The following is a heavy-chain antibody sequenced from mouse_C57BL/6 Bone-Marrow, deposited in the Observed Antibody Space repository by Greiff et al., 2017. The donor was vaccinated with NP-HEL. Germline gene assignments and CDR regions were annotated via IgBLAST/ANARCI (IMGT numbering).Heavy chain of an antibody. V-gene: IGHV10-1*01. CDR2: IRSKSNNYAT. J-gene: IGHJ4*01. CDR3: VRGGLRRGDYAMDY. Sequence: EVQLVESGGGLVQPKGSLKLSCAASGFSFNTYAMNWVRQAPGKGLEWVARIRSKSNNYATYYADSVKDRFTISRDDSESMLYLQMNNLKTEDTAMYYCVRGGLRRGDYAMDYWGQGTSVTVSS. D-gene: IGHD2-4*01. CDR1: GFSFNTYA.